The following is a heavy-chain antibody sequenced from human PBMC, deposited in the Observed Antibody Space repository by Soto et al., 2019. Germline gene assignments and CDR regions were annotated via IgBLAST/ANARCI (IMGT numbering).Heavy chain of an antibody. Sequence: EVQLLESGGGLVQPGGSLRLSCAASGFTFSSYGMSWVRQAPGKGLEWVSSISGSGGSTYYADSVKGRFTISRDNSENTLYLQMNSQRAEDTALYYCAKYASSSWFLFDFWGQGTLVTVSS. CDR1: GFTFSSYG. CDR2: ISGSGGST. J-gene: IGHJ4*02. CDR3: AKYASSSWFLFDF. D-gene: IGHD6-13*01. V-gene: IGHV3-23*01.